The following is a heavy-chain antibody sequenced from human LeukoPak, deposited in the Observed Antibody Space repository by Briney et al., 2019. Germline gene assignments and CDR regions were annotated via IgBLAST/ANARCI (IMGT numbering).Heavy chain of an antibody. Sequence: AGGSLRLSCAASGFIFSGHAMNWVRQVPGKGLEWVSSISGSGMHTYYAAPVKGRFTVSRDNSKNTADLQMNSLRAEDTAIYYCAKAIFRYYEGLFDFWGQGILVTVSS. CDR2: ISGSGMHT. J-gene: IGHJ4*02. V-gene: IGHV3-23*01. CDR3: AKAIFRYYEGLFDF. D-gene: IGHD3-9*01. CDR1: GFIFSGHA.